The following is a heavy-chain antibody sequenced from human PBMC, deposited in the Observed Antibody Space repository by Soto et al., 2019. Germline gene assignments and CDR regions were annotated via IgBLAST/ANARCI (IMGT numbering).Heavy chain of an antibody. V-gene: IGHV3-23*01. CDR2: IRSDSGGST. CDR1: GFTFSSYA. Sequence: EVQLLESGGGLAQPGGSLRLSCAASGFTFSSYAMSWVRQAPGKGPEWVSSIRSDSGGSTEYADSVKGRFTISRDNSKNTLYLQMNSLGAEDTAVYYCAKSGSGHWDFGLWGRGTLVTVSS. CDR3: AKSGSGHWDFGL. D-gene: IGHD3-3*01. J-gene: IGHJ2*01.